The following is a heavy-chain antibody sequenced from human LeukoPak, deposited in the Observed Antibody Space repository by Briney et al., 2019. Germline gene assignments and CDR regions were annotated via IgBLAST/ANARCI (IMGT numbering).Heavy chain of an antibody. J-gene: IGHJ6*03. D-gene: IGHD3-10*01. CDR1: GGSLGSSSYY. CDR2: IYYSGST. CDR3: AREVLLNYYYMDV. V-gene: IGHV4-39*07. Sequence: SETLSLTCIVSGGSLGSSSYYWGWIRQPPGKGMEWIGNIYYSGSTYYNPSLKSRVTISVDTSKNQFSLKLSSVTAADTAVYYCAREVLLNYYYMDVWGKGTTVTVSS.